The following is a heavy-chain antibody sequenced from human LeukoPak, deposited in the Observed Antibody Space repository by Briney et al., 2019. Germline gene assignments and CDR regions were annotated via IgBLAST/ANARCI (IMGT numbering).Heavy chain of an antibody. J-gene: IGHJ5*02. CDR2: IHPNSGGT. CDR1: GYTFTGYY. Sequence: ASVKVSCKASGYTFTGYYMHWVRQAPGQGLEWMGWIHPNSGGTNYAQKFQGRVTMTRDTSISPAYMELSRLRPDDTAVYYCARDYDSSGYGNWFDPWGQGTLVTVSS. V-gene: IGHV1-2*02. D-gene: IGHD3-22*01. CDR3: ARDYDSSGYGNWFDP.